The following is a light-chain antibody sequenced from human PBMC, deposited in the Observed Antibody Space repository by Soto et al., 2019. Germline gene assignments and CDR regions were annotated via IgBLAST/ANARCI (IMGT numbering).Light chain of an antibody. Sequence: EIVLTQSPATLSVSPGERATLSCRASQSVNSNLAWYQQKPGQAPRLLIYGASTRATGIPDRFSGSGSGTQFTLTISRLQPEDFAVYFCHQDFNLPWTFGQGTKVDIK. V-gene: IGKV3-15*01. CDR2: GAS. CDR1: QSVNSN. CDR3: HQDFNLPWT. J-gene: IGKJ1*01.